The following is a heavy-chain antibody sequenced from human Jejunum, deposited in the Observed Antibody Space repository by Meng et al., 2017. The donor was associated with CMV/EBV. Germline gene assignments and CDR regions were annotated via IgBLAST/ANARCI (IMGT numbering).Heavy chain of an antibody. CDR2: INWGGGST. CDR1: FTFDDYD. D-gene: IGHD6-13*01. CDR3: VRDRIPATGYYSMGV. Sequence: FTFDDYDTHWVRQTPGKGLGWVSVINWGGGSTSYADSVKGRFTISRDNNKNSLYLQMNSLRAEDTALYYCVRDRIPATGYYSMGVWGQGTTVTVSS. V-gene: IGHV3-43D*03. J-gene: IGHJ6*02.